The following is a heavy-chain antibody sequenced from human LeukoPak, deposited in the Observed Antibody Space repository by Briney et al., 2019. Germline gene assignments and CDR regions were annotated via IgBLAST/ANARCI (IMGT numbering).Heavy chain of an antibody. Sequence: SETLSLTCTVSGGSISSYYWSWIRQPPGKGLEWIGYIYYSGSTNYNPSLKSRVTISVDTSKNQFSLKLSSVTAADTAVYYCAKAGYGDPHDYWGQGTLVTVSS. CDR2: IYYSGST. V-gene: IGHV4-59*01. CDR1: GGSISSYY. J-gene: IGHJ4*02. CDR3: AKAGYGDPHDY. D-gene: IGHD4-17*01.